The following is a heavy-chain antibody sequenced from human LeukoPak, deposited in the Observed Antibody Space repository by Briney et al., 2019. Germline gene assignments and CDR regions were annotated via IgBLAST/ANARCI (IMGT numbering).Heavy chain of an antibody. CDR3: ARRFCSGGSCYPVRDWFDP. Sequence: GESLKISCKGSGYSFTSYYIGWVRQMPGKGLEWMGSIYPGDSDTKYSPSFQGQVTISADKSLSTAYLQWSSLKASDTAIYYCARRFCSGGSCYPVRDWFDPWGQGTLVTVSS. J-gene: IGHJ5*02. CDR2: IYPGDSDT. D-gene: IGHD2-15*01. CDR1: GYSFTSYY. V-gene: IGHV5-51*01.